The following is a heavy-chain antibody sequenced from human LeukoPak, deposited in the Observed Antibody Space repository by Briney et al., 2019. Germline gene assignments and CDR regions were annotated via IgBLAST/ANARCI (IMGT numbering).Heavy chain of an antibody. Sequence: GASVKVSCKASGYTFTSYGISWVRRAPGQGLEWMGWISAYNGNTNYAQKLQGRVTMTTDTSTSTAYMELRSLRSDDTAVYYCARGLGCSSTSCSRNGYWFDPWGQGTLVTVSS. J-gene: IGHJ5*02. V-gene: IGHV1-18*01. CDR2: ISAYNGNT. CDR3: ARGLGCSSTSCSRNGYWFDP. D-gene: IGHD2-2*01. CDR1: GYTFTSYG.